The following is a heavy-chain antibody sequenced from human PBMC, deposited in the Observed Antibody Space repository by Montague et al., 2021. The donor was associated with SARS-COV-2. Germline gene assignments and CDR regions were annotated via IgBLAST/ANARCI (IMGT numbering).Heavy chain of an antibody. J-gene: IGHJ4*02. CDR1: GGSFSDYY. Sequence: SETLSLTCAVYGGSFSDYYWSWIRQPPGKGLEWIGEINHRGTSNSYHTPKSQVSLYVNTAKTQYTLYLGSVTAADTAVYYCARGSQHFNMIVVVMTGGEYYFDYWGQGTLVTVSS. CDR2: INHRGTS. D-gene: IGHD3-22*01. V-gene: IGHV4-34*01. CDR3: ARGSQHFNMIVVVMTGGEYYFDY.